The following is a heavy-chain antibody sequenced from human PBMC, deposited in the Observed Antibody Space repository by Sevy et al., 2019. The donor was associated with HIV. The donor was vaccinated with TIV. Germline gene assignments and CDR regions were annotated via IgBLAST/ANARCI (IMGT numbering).Heavy chain of an antibody. D-gene: IGHD3-22*01. CDR1: GFTFSSYA. J-gene: IGHJ5*02. CDR2: ISGSGGST. Sequence: GRSLRLSCAASGFTFSSYAMSWVRQAPGKGLEWVSAISGSGGSTYYADSVKGRFTISRDNSKNTLYLQMNSLRAEDTAVYYCAKDHYYYDSSGPGSGPWGQGTLVTVSS. CDR3: AKDHYYYDSSGPGSGP. V-gene: IGHV3-23*01.